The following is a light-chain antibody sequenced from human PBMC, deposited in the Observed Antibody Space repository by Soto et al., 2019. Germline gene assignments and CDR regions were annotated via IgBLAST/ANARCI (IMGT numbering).Light chain of an antibody. J-gene: IGLJ2*01. Sequence: QSVLTQPASVSGSPGQSITISCTGTSSDVGGYNSVSWYQQHPGKAPKLMIYDVTKRPSGVSNRFSGSKSGNTASLTISGLQAEDEADYYCSSYITSSTVFGGGTKLTVL. CDR2: DVT. V-gene: IGLV2-14*01. CDR3: SSYITSSTV. CDR1: SSDVGGYNS.